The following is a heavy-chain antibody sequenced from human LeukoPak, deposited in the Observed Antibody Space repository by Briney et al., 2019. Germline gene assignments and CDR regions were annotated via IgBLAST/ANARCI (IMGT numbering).Heavy chain of an antibody. J-gene: IGHJ4*02. CDR2: INGDGSIT. D-gene: IGHD6-19*01. CDR1: GFTFSSYW. V-gene: IGHV3-74*01. CDR3: AADKTTSGWYELDY. Sequence: GGSLRLSCAASGFTFSSYWMHWVRQAPGKGLVWVSRINGDGSITTYADSVKGRFTISRDDSKNMFFLQMNNLKAEDTAVYYCAADKTTSGWYELDYWGQGTLVTVSS.